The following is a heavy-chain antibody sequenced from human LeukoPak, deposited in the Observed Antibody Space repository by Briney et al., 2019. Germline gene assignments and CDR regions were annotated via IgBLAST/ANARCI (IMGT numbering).Heavy chain of an antibody. CDR2: IKSKTDGGAT. D-gene: IGHD3-10*01. J-gene: IGHJ4*02. CDR3: TTAPYYYGSGSN. V-gene: IGHV3-15*01. Sequence: PGGSLRLSCAASGFTFSNAWMSWVRQAPGKGLEWVGRIKSKTDGGATDYAAPVKGRFTISRDDSKNTLYLQMNSLKTEDTAVYYCTTAPYYYGSGSNWGQGTLVTVSS. CDR1: GFTFSNAW.